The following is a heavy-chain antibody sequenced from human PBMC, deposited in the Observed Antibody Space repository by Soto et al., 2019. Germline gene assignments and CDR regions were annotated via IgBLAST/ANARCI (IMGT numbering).Heavy chain of an antibody. CDR2: FDPEDGET. CDR3: ATDITTSSTSWNWGWFDP. D-gene: IGHD2-2*01. CDR1: GYTLTELS. V-gene: IGHV1-24*01. Sequence: QVQLVQSGAEVKKPGASVKVSCKVSGYTLTELSMHWVRQAPGKGLEWMGGFDPEDGETIYAQKFQGRVTMTEDTSTDTAYMELSSLRSEDTAVYYCATDITTSSTSWNWGWFDPWGQGTLVTVSS. J-gene: IGHJ5*02.